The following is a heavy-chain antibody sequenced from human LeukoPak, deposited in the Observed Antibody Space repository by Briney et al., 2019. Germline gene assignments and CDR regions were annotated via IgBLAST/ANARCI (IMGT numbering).Heavy chain of an antibody. Sequence: GASVKVSCKASGGTFSSYAISWVRQAPGQGLEWMGRIIPILGIANYAQKFQGRVTITADKSTSTAYMELSSLRSEDTAVYYCARMGTAAAGTGWFDPWGQGTLVTVSS. CDR3: ARMGTAAAGTGWFDP. CDR1: GGTFSSYA. CDR2: IIPILGIA. V-gene: IGHV1-69*04. J-gene: IGHJ5*02. D-gene: IGHD6-13*01.